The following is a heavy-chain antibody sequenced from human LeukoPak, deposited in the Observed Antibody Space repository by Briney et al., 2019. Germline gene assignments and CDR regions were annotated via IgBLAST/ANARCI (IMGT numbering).Heavy chain of an antibody. Sequence: SETLSLTCAVYGGSFSGYYWSWIRQPPGKGLEWIGEINHSGSTNYNPSLKSRVTISVDTSRNQFSLKLSSVTAADTAVYYCAAGPYTNDYWGQGTLVTVSS. CDR3: AAGPYTNDY. J-gene: IGHJ4*02. CDR2: INHSGST. D-gene: IGHD4-11*01. CDR1: GGSFSGYY. V-gene: IGHV4-34*01.